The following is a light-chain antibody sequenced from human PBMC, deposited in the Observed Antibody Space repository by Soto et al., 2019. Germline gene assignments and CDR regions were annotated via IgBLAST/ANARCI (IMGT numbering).Light chain of an antibody. Sequence: SYVLTQPPSVSVAPGKTARITCGGDNVGSKSVHWYQQKPGQAPVLVISYDTDRPSGIPERFSGSNSGNTATLTISRVEAGDEADYYCQVWDSSSDHYVFGTGTKLTVL. V-gene: IGLV3-21*04. CDR3: QVWDSSSDHYV. J-gene: IGLJ1*01. CDR1: NVGSKS. CDR2: YDT.